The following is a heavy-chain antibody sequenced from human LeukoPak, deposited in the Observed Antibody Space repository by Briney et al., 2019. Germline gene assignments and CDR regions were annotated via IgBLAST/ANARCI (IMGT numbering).Heavy chain of an antibody. CDR2: INHSGST. CDR3: ARAYTPYDAFDI. J-gene: IGHJ3*02. CDR1: GGSFSGYY. D-gene: IGHD4-11*01. V-gene: IGHV4-34*01. Sequence: SETLSLTCAVYGGSFSGYYWSWIRQPPGKGLEWIGEINHSGSTNYNPSLKSRVTISVDTSKNQFSLKLSSVTAADTAVYYCARAYTPYDAFDIWGQGTMVTVSS.